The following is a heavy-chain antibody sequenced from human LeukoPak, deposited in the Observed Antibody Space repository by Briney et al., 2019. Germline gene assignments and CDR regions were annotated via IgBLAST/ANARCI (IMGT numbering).Heavy chain of an antibody. J-gene: IGHJ3*02. V-gene: IGHV4-59*08. CDR3: ARRGYRYADTFDI. Sequence: PSETLSLTCTVSGGSISSYYWGWIRQPPGKGLVWIGFIYDSGITNYNPSLKSRVTISVDTSKNQFSLKLSSVTAADTAVYYCARRGYRYADTFDIWGQGTMVTVSS. D-gene: IGHD5-18*01. CDR1: GGSISSYY. CDR2: IYDSGIT.